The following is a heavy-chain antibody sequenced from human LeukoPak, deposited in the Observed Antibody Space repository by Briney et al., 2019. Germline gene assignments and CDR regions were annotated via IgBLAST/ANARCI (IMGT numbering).Heavy chain of an antibody. J-gene: IGHJ3*02. Sequence: GGSLRLSCVASGFTFSSYEMNWVRQAPGRGLEWVSYMSFSGSSTYYADSVKGRFTISRDNAKNSLYLQMNSLRAEDTAVYYCARGYSSYYPDAFDIWGQGTMVTASS. CDR1: GFTFSSYE. D-gene: IGHD5-12*01. V-gene: IGHV3-48*03. CDR3: ARGYSSYYPDAFDI. CDR2: MSFSGSST.